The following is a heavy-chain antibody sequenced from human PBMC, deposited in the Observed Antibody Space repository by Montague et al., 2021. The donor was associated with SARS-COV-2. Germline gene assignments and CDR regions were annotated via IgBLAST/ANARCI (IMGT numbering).Heavy chain of an antibody. J-gene: IGHJ4*02. CDR1: GTSFSSYY. CDR3: AVMTRTTTSFDI. Sequence: SETLSLTCTVPGTSFSSYYWNWIRQPPGKGLEWIGYINFGGTTSYNPSLKSRVTISVDTSKNQFSLRLRSVTAVDTAVYYCAVMTRTTTSFDIWGQGTPVSVSS. V-gene: IGHV4-59*03. D-gene: IGHD4-17*01. CDR2: INFGGTT.